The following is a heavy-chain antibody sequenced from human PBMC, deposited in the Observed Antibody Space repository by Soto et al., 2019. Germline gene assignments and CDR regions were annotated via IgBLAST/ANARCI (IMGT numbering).Heavy chain of an antibody. CDR2: MNPNSGNT. CDR3: ARGPGYGDCVGLNYYYYYMDV. V-gene: IGHV1-8*01. CDR1: GYTFTSYD. J-gene: IGHJ6*03. D-gene: IGHD4-17*01. Sequence: ASVKVSCKASGYTFTSYDINWVRQATGQGLEWMGWMNPNSGNTGYAQKFQGRVTMTRNTSISTAYMELSSLRSEDTAVYYCARGPGYGDCVGLNYYYYYMDVWGKGTTVTVSS.